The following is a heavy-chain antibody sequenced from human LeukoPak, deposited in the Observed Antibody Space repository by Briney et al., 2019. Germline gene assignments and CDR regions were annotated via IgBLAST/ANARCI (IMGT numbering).Heavy chain of an antibody. CDR3: AKLYNYGYIN. J-gene: IGHJ4*02. V-gene: IGHV3-66*01. D-gene: IGHD5-18*01. Sequence: GSLRLSCAASGITVTSNHMSWVRQAPGKELEWVSVIYSGGSTYYADSVRGRFAISRDNSKNTLYLQMDSLRTEDTAVYFCAKLYNYGYINWGQGTLVTVSS. CDR1: GITVTSNH. CDR2: IYSGGST.